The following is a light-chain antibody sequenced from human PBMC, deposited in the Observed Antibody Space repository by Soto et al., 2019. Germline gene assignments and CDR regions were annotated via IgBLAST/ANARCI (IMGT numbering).Light chain of an antibody. CDR1: SSEVAGYNY. V-gene: IGLV2-14*01. CDR2: DVS. CDR3: SSYTSSSTPI. Sequence: QSALTQPASVSGSPGQSITISCTGTSSEVAGYNYVSWYQQHPGKAPKLMIYDVSNRPSGVSNRFSGSKSGNTASLTISGLQAEDEADYYCSSYTSSSTPIFGGGTKVTVL. J-gene: IGLJ2*01.